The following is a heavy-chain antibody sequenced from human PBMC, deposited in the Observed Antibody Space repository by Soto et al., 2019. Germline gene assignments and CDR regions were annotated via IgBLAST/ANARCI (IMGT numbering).Heavy chain of an antibody. Sequence: PGGSLRLSCAACGFTFSSYGMHWGREAPGKGMEWVAVISYDGSNKYYAHSVKGRFTISRDNSNNTLYLQMNSLRGEDTAVYYCAKDLYGDEFDYWGQGTLVHVSS. CDR2: ISYDGSNK. V-gene: IGHV3-30*18. CDR3: AKDLYGDEFDY. J-gene: IGHJ4*02. CDR1: GFTFSSYG. D-gene: IGHD4-17*01.